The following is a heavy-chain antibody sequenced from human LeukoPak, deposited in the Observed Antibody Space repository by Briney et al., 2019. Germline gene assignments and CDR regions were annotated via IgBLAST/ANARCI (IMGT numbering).Heavy chain of an antibody. D-gene: IGHD6-19*01. CDR2: IYYSGST. J-gene: IGHJ4*02. V-gene: IGHV4-30-4*01. Sequence: LEWIGYIYYSGSTYYNPSLKSRVTISVDTSKNQFSLKLSSVTAADTAVYYCASIAVAAFDYWGQGTLVTVSS. CDR3: ASIAVAAFDY.